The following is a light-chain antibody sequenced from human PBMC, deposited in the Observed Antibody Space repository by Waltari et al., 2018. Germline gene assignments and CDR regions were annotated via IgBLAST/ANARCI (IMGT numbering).Light chain of an antibody. CDR2: KVS. CDR3: MQGTHTWT. V-gene: IGKV2-30*02. CDR1: QSLVHSDGHTY. Sequence: VVMTQSPLSLPVTLGQPDSIPCRSSQSLVHSDGHTYLNWFQQRPGQSPKRLIYKVSNRDSGVPDRFSGSGSGTDFTLKVSRVEAEDVGVYYCMQGTHTWTFGQGTKVEIK. J-gene: IGKJ1*01.